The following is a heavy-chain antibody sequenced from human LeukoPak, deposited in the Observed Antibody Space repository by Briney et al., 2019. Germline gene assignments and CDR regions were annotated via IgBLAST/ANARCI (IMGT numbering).Heavy chain of an antibody. Sequence: ASVKVSCKVSGYTLTELSMHWVRQAPGKGREWMGGFDPEDGETIYAQKFQGRVTMTEDTSTDTAYMELSSLRSEDTAVYYCATADVLQFLEWLSLWGQGTLVTVSS. V-gene: IGHV1-24*01. CDR1: GYTLTELS. J-gene: IGHJ4*02. D-gene: IGHD3-3*01. CDR2: FDPEDGET. CDR3: ATADVLQFLEWLSL.